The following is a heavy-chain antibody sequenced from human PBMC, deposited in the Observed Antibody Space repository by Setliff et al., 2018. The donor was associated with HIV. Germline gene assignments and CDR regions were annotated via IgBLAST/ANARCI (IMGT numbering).Heavy chain of an antibody. CDR2: ISGSGGLT. CDR1: GFTFDDYA. CDR3: AKGHYSSGDSKQNGFDM. D-gene: IGHD3-22*01. V-gene: IGHV3-23*01. J-gene: IGHJ3*02. Sequence: PGGSLRLSCAASGFTFDDYAMHWVRQAPGKGLEWVSTISGSGGLTFYADSVKGRFTISRDNSKNTLYLQMNSLRAEDTVVYYCAKGHYSSGDSKQNGFDMWGQGTMVTVSS.